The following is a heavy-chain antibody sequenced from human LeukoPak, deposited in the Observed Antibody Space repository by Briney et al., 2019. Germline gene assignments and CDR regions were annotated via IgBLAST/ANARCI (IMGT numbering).Heavy chain of an antibody. J-gene: IGHJ2*01. Sequence: ASVKVSCKASGYTFTSYGLSWVRQAPGQGLEWIGWIGEYNGNTNHAQKLQGRVTMTTDTSTSTAYMELRSLRSDDTAVYYCARAASSGGVNNWYFDLWGRGTLVTVSS. CDR2: IGEYNGNT. D-gene: IGHD6-19*01. CDR3: ARAASSGGVNNWYFDL. CDR1: GYTFTSYG. V-gene: IGHV1-18*01.